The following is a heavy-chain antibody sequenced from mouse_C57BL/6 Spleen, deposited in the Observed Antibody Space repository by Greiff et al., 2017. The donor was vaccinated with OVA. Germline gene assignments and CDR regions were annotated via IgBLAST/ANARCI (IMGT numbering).Heavy chain of an antibody. J-gene: IGHJ4*01. D-gene: IGHD1-1*01. CDR3: AKNYGSSDYAMDY. V-gene: IGHV1-9*01. Sequence: QVQLQQSGAELMKPGASVKLSCKATGYTFTGYWIEWVKQRPGHGLEWIGEILPGSGSTNYNEKFKGKATLTADKSSSTAYMQLSSLTSEDSAVYFCAKNYGSSDYAMDYWGQGTSVTVSS. CDR2: ILPGSGST. CDR1: GYTFTGYW.